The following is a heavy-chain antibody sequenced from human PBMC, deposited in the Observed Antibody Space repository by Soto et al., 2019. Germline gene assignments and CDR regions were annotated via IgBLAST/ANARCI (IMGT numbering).Heavy chain of an antibody. CDR2: INPNSGGT. D-gene: IGHD5-18*01. J-gene: IGHJ4*02. Sequence: ASVKVSCKASGGTFSSYAISWVRQAPGQGLEWMGWINPNSGGTNYAQKFQGWVTMTRDTSISTAYMELSRLRSDDTAVYYCATSRGYSTNYALDYWGQGTLVTVSS. CDR3: ATSRGYSTNYALDY. V-gene: IGHV1-2*04. CDR1: GGTFSSYA.